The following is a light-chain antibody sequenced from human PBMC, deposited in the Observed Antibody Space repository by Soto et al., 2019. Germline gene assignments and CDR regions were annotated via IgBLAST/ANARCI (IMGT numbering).Light chain of an antibody. V-gene: IGKV3D-20*02. CDR2: GAS. J-gene: IGKJ4*01. Sequence: EIVLTQSPGTFSLSPWEIATLSFMASQSVSNNYLAWYQQKPGQAPRLLIYGASNRATGIPDRFSGSGSGTDFTLTISRLEPEDFGVYYCQHRSGWPLTFGGGTKVDIK. CDR3: QHRSGWPLT. CDR1: QSVSNNY.